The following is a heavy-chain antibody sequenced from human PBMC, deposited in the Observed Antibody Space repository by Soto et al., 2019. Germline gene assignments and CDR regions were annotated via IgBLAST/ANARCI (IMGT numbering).Heavy chain of an antibody. CDR2: IYYSGRT. CDR1: GGSIRSDDYY. J-gene: IGHJ4*02. CDR3: ARDRSNSPDYFDY. D-gene: IGHD6-6*01. Sequence: SETLSLTCTVSGGSIRSDDYYWIWIRQPPGKGLEWIGYIYYSGRTDYNPSLKSRVFISIDTSKNQFSLNLNSVSAADTAVYYCARDRSNSPDYFDYWGQGTLVTVSS. V-gene: IGHV4-30-4*01.